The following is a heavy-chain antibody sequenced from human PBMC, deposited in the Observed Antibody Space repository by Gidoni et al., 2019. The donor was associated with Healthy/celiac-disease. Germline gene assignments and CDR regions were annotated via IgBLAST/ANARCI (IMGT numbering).Heavy chain of an antibody. CDR1: GFPFDDYG. D-gene: IGHD2-21*01. CDR2: SNWHGGST. V-gene: IGHV3-20*04. Sequence: EVQLVESGGGVVRPGGSLRLSCAASGFPFDDYGMSWVRQAPGKGLEWVSGSNWHGGSTGYADSVKGRFTISRDNAKNSLYLQMNSLRAEDTALYYCARDAVISGPSFDYWGQGTLVTVSS. CDR3: ARDAVISGPSFDY. J-gene: IGHJ4*02.